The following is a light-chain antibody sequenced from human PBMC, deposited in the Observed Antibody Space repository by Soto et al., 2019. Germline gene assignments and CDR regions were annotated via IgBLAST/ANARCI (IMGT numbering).Light chain of an antibody. V-gene: IGKV3-20*01. CDR1: QTIDDND. CDR3: QQYGSSPH. CDR2: GAY. J-gene: IGKJ4*01. Sequence: EIVLTQSPDTLSLPPGETATLSCRASQTIDDNDLARYQQKPGQAPSLIIYGAYSRATGIPGRFSGSGSGTDFTLTISSLEPEDFAVYYCQQYGSSPHFGGGTKVEIK.